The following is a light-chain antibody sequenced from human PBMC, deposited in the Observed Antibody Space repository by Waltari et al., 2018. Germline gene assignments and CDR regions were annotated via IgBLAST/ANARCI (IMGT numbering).Light chain of an antibody. Sequence: EIVLTQSPGTLSLSPGEGATLSCRTSQTIRTTYLAWYQQKPGKAPTLLIYGAFIRATGIPDRFTGSGSGTDFSLTISSLEPEDFATYYCQQYDISPLTFGGGTKVEIK. CDR3: QQYDISPLT. V-gene: IGKV3-20*01. CDR1: QTIRTTY. J-gene: IGKJ4*01. CDR2: GAF.